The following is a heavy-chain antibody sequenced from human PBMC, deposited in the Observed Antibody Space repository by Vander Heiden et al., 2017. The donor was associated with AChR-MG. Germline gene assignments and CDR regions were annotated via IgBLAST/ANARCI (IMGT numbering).Heavy chain of an antibody. CDR3: ARRIHSSSWEYFDY. D-gene: IGHD6-13*01. Sequence: QVQLQESGPGLVKPSETLSLTCTVSGGSISSYYWSWTRQPPGKVLEWIGYIYYSESTNYNPSLKSRVTISVDTSKNQFSLKLSSVTAADTAVYYCARRIHSSSWEYFDYWGQGTLVTVSS. CDR2: IYYSEST. J-gene: IGHJ4*02. CDR1: GGSISSYY. V-gene: IGHV4-59*01.